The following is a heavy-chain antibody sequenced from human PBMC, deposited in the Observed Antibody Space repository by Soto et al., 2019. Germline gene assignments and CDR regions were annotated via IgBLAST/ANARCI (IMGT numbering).Heavy chain of an antibody. CDR3: ARDPPADSSGKRDY. D-gene: IGHD3-22*01. CDR2: ISSSSSYI. Sequence: GGSLRLSCAASGFTFSSYSMNWVRRAPGKGLEWVSSISSSSSYIYYADSVKGRFTISRDNAKNSLYLQMNSLRAEDTAVYYCARDPPADSSGKRDYWGQGTLVTVSS. CDR1: GFTFSSYS. V-gene: IGHV3-21*01. J-gene: IGHJ4*02.